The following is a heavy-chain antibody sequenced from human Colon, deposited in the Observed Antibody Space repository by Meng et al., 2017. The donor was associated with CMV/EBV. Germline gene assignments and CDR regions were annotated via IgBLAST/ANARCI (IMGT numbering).Heavy chain of an antibody. CDR2: INYSETV. CDR1: GGSSSGYL. CDR3: ARRVGSGKYYFDY. J-gene: IGHJ4*02. Sequence: CAVYGGSSSGYLCSWIRQSPGKGLEWIGEINYSETVNYNPSLKSRITMSGDTSKNQFSLKMSSVTAADTAVYYCARRVGSGKYYFDYWSQGTLVTVSS. D-gene: IGHD3-10*01. V-gene: IGHV4-34*01.